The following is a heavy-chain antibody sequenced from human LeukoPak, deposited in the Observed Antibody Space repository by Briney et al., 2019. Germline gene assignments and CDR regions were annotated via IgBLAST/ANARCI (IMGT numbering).Heavy chain of an antibody. CDR3: ARAGGNSSGYYY. D-gene: IGHD3-22*01. CDR2: VNSDGSNT. J-gene: IGHJ4*02. V-gene: IGHV3-74*01. Sequence: GGSLRLSCAASGFTFSSYWMHWVRQAPGKGLVWVSRVNSDGSNTSYADSVKGRFTISRDNAKNTLYLQMNSLRAEDTAVYYCARAGGNSSGYYYWGQGTLVTVSS. CDR1: GFTFSSYW.